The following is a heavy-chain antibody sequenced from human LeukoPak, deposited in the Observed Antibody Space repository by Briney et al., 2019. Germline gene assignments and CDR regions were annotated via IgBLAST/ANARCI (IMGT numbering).Heavy chain of an antibody. CDR3: ARGTTVVPQDAFDI. D-gene: IGHD4-23*01. CDR1: GFTFSSYW. J-gene: IGHJ3*02. V-gene: IGHV3-7*04. Sequence: GGSLRLSCAASGFTFSSYWMSWVRQAPGKGLEWVANIKQDGSEKYYVDSVKGRFTISRDNAKNSLYLQMNSLRAEDTAVYYCARGTTVVPQDAFDIWGQGTMVTVSS. CDR2: IKQDGSEK.